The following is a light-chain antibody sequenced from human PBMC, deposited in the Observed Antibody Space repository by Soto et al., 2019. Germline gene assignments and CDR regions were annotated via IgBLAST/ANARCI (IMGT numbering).Light chain of an antibody. Sequence: DIQMTQSPSTLSASVGDRVTITCRASQSVTSRLAWYQQKPGKAPKLLIYGASNLESGVPSRFSGSGSGTEFTLTLSSLQPYDFATYYCQQYNSYSLTFGGGTKVEIK. J-gene: IGKJ4*01. V-gene: IGKV1-5*01. CDR3: QQYNSYSLT. CDR2: GAS. CDR1: QSVTSR.